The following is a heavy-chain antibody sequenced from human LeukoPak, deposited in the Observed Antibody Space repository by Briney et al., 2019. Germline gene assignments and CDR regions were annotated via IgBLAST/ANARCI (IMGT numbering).Heavy chain of an antibody. CDR3: ARDCSGGSCYCA. CDR1: GYTFTSYD. J-gene: IGHJ4*02. D-gene: IGHD2-15*01. CDR2: MNPNSGNT. Sequence: ASVKVSCKASGYTFTSYDINWVRQATGQGLEWMGWMNPNSGNTGYAQKFQGRVTMTRNTSISTAYMEPSSLRSEDTAVYYCARDCSGGSCYCAWGQGTLVAVSS. V-gene: IGHV1-8*01.